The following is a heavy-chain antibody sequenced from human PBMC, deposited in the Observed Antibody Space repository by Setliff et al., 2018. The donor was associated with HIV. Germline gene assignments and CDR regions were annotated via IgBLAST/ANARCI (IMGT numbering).Heavy chain of an antibody. V-gene: IGHV1-2*02. CDR2: INPNSGGT. CDR3: ARIGYSSGWYTGDY. CDR1: GYTFTGYY. J-gene: IGHJ4*02. Sequence: ASVKVSCKASGYTFTGYYMHWVRQAPGQGLERMGWINPNSGGTNYAQKFQGRVTMTRDTSISTAYMELSRLRSDDTAVYYCARIGYSSGWYTGDYWGQGTLVTVSS. D-gene: IGHD6-19*01.